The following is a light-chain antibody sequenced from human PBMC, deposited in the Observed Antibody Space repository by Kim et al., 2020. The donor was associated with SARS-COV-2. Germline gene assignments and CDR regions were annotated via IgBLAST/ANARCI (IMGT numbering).Light chain of an antibody. Sequence: NFMLTQPHSVSESPGKTVTICCTGSSGSIASNYVQWYQQRPGSAPTTVIYEDNQRPSGVPDRFSGSIDSSSNSASLTISGLKTEDEADYYCQSYDSSNLNWVFGGGTKLTVL. J-gene: IGLJ3*02. CDR3: QSYDSSNLNWV. CDR2: EDN. V-gene: IGLV6-57*02. CDR1: SGSIASNY.